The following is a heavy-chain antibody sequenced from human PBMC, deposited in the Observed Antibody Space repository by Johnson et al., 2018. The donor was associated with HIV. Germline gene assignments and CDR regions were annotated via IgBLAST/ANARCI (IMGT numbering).Heavy chain of an antibody. V-gene: IGHV3-33*06. CDR3: AKGEVGGIVATIEAPFDI. D-gene: IGHD5-12*01. CDR1: GFTFSSYG. Sequence: QMQLVESGGGVVQPGRSLRLSCVVSGFTFSSYGMHWVRQAPGKGLEWVAVIWYDGSNKYYADSVKGRSTISRDNSKNTVYLQMNSRRAEDTAVYYCAKGEVGGIVATIEAPFDIWGQGTMVTVSS. CDR2: IWYDGSNK. J-gene: IGHJ3*02.